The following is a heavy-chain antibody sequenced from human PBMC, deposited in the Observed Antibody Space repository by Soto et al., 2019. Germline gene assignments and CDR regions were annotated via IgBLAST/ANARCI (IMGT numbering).Heavy chain of an antibody. CDR3: AKEVYDGPGSYYDY. CDR1: GFTFSRHG. D-gene: IGHD3-10*01. CDR2: VAKDGSIA. Sequence: GGSLRLSCAASGFTFSRHGMHWVRQAPGKGLEWVAVVAKDGSIAYYADSVKGRFTVSRDNSKDTLFLQMDTLRTEDTAMYYCAKEVYDGPGSYYDYWGQGTLVTVSS. V-gene: IGHV3-30*18. J-gene: IGHJ4*02.